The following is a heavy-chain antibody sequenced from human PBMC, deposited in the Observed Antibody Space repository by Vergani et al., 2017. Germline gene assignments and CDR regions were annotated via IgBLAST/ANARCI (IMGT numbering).Heavy chain of an antibody. J-gene: IGHJ6*02. Sequence: AYLVQSGGGLVNPGGSLRLSCAASGFNFHSFTMNWVRQAPGRGLEWVSYISSSGSTIYYADSVKGRFTISRDNAKNSLYLQMNSLRAEDTAVYYCAREGRSGSMDVWGQGTTVTVSS. CDR2: ISSSGSTI. D-gene: IGHD3-3*01. CDR3: AREGRSGSMDV. CDR1: GFNFHSFT. V-gene: IGHV3-11*04.